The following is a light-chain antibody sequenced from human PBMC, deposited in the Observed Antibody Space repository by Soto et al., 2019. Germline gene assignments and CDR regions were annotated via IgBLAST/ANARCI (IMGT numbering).Light chain of an antibody. V-gene: IGLV2-14*01. Sequence: QSVLTQPASVSGSPGQSITISCTGTSTDVGGYNYVSWYQHHPGKAPKLMIFEVSQRPSGASNRFSGSKSGNTASLTISGLQAEDEADYYCSSYTSSSTWVFGGGTKVTVL. CDR2: EVS. CDR1: STDVGGYNY. CDR3: SSYTSSSTWV. J-gene: IGLJ3*02.